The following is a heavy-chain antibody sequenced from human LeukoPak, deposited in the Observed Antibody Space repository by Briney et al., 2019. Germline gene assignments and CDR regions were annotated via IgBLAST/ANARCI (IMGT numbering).Heavy chain of an antibody. V-gene: IGHV4-4*02. J-gene: IGHJ4*02. CDR1: GFTFSSYW. CDR2: IYYSGST. Sequence: GSLRLSCAASGFTFSSYWMHWVRQAPGKGLEWIGSIYYSGSTNYNPSLKSRVTISVDTSKNQFSLKLSSVTAADTAVYYCARGPRTIFGVVVAPLDYWGQGTLVTVSS. D-gene: IGHD3-3*01. CDR3: ARGPRTIFGVVVAPLDY.